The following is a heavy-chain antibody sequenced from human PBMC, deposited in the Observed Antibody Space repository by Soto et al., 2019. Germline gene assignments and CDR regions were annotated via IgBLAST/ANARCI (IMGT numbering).Heavy chain of an antibody. CDR1: GFSFSNNA. D-gene: IGHD6-19*01. V-gene: IGHV3-23*01. CDR2: IGGSGGST. Sequence: GGSLRLSCTASGFSFSNNAMGWVRQAPGKGLEWVSAIGGSGGSTYYADSVKGHFTISRDNSKNTLYLQMHSLGVEDTAVYFCAKIAEAVAGTVYGYWGQGTLVTVSS. J-gene: IGHJ4*02. CDR3: AKIAEAVAGTVYGY.